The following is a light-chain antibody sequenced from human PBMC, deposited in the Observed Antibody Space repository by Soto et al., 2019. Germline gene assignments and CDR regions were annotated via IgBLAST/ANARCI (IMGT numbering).Light chain of an antibody. CDR2: GAS. CDR3: QQYDNSPIT. V-gene: IGKV3-20*01. Sequence: EIVLTQSPGTLSLSPGEGATLSCRASQSVSSNLAWYQQKPGQAPRLLIYGASSRATGIPDRFSGTGSETDFTLTISRLEPEDFAVYYCQQYDNSPITFGQGTRLEIK. J-gene: IGKJ5*01. CDR1: QSVSSN.